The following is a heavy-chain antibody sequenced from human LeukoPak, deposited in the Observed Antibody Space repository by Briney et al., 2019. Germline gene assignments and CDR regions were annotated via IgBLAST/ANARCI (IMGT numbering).Heavy chain of an antibody. J-gene: IGHJ4*02. CDR2: IYSDYT. Sequence: SETLSLTCAVSGGSISDRTWWSWVRQSPGRGLEWIAEIYSDYTNYNPSLKSRVDISVDKSKNHFSLKLSSLTAADTAVYCVLGSGAILLEDWGPGTLVIVSS. V-gene: IGHV4-4*02. CDR3: LGSGAILLED. CDR1: GGSISDRTW. D-gene: IGHD3-10*01.